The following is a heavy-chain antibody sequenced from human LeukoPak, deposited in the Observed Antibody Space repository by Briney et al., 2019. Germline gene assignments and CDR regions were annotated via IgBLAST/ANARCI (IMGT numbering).Heavy chain of an antibody. D-gene: IGHD5-18*01. V-gene: IGHV4-34*01. CDR1: GGSFSGYY. Sequence: PSETLSLTCAVYGGSFSGYYWSWLRQPPGKGREGIGEINDSGSTNYNPSRKSRVTISVDTSKHQFSLKLSSVTAADTAVYYCARVYTRSRGYSSWGQGTLVTVSS. CDR2: INDSGST. J-gene: IGHJ5*02. CDR3: ARVYTRSRGYSS.